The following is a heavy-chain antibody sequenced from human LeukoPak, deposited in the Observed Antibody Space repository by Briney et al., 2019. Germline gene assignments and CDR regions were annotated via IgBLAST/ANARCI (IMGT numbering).Heavy chain of an antibody. CDR2: VNSDGTGT. CDR3: IRTLIVATSPYMDV. V-gene: IGHV3-74*01. J-gene: IGHJ6*03. D-gene: IGHD5-12*01. Sequence: GGSLRLSCAASGFTLSSYWMHWVRQAPGKGLVWVSRVNSDGTGTTYADSVEGRFTISRDNAKNTVYLQMNSLRAEDTAIYYCIRTLIVATSPYMDVWGKGTTVTVSS. CDR1: GFTLSSYW.